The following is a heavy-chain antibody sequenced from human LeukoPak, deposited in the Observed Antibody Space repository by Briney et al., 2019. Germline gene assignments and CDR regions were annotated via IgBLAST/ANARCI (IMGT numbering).Heavy chain of an antibody. V-gene: IGHV4-31*03. Sequence: SETLSLTCTVSGGSIRSSYYYWGWIRQPPGKGLEWIGYIHNSGTTYYNPSLKSRVTILVDTSKNQFSLKLNSVTAADTAVYYCARGILRFLEWSPSEFDYWGQGTLVTVSS. J-gene: IGHJ4*02. D-gene: IGHD3-3*01. CDR2: IHNSGTT. CDR3: ARGILRFLEWSPSEFDY. CDR1: GGSIRSSYYY.